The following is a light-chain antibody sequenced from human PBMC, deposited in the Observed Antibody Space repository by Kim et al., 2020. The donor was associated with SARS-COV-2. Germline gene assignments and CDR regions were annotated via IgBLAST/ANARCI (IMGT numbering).Light chain of an antibody. J-gene: IGLJ3*02. CDR1: SSDIGGYNY. V-gene: IGLV2-14*03. CDR2: DVG. CDR3: SSYTSTSTWV. Sequence: QSVLTQPASVSGSPGQSITISCTGTSSDIGGYNYVSWYQQHPGKAPKLMIYDVGNRPSGISNRFSGSKSGNTASLIISGLQAEDEADYYCSSYTSTSTWVFGGGTQLTVL.